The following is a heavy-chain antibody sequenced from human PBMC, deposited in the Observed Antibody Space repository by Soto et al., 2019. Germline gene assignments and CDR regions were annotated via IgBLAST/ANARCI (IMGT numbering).Heavy chain of an antibody. CDR1: GGSISGYY. Sequence: SETLSLTCTVSGGSISGYYWSWIRQPPGKRLEWIGYIYYTESNYYNPSLKSRVTISLDTSRNQFSQQLTPVTASDRAVYYCARVVGNNYLDHSGHGPLVTVSS. D-gene: IGHD2-15*01. CDR2: IYYTESN. CDR3: ARVVGNNYLDH. V-gene: IGHV4-59*01. J-gene: IGHJ4*01.